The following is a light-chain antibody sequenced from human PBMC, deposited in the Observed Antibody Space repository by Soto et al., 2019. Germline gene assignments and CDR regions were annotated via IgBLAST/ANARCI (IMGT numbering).Light chain of an antibody. Sequence: QSALTQPASVSGSPGQSITISCTGTSSDVGGHNSISWYQQHPGKAPKLIIYDVGNRPSGVSNRFSGSKSGNTASLIISGLQAEDEADYFCATWDDSLNGFYVFGTGTKLTVL. CDR3: ATWDDSLNGFYV. CDR1: SSDVGGHNS. V-gene: IGLV2-14*01. J-gene: IGLJ1*01. CDR2: DVG.